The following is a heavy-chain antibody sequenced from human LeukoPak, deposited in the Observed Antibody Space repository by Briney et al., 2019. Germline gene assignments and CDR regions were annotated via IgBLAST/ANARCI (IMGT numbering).Heavy chain of an antibody. CDR2: ISSSSSYI. CDR1: GFTFSSYS. Sequence: GGSLRLSCADSGFTFSSYSMNWVRQAPGKGLEWVSSISSSSSYIYYADSVKGRFTTSRDNSKNTLYLQMNSLRAEDTAVYYCAKDASSGPDYWGQGTQVTVSS. CDR3: AKDASSGPDY. J-gene: IGHJ4*02. V-gene: IGHV3-21*04. D-gene: IGHD6-19*01.